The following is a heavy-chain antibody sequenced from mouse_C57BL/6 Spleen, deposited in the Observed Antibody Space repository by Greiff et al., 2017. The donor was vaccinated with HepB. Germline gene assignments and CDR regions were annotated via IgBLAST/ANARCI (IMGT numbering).Heavy chain of an antibody. J-gene: IGHJ1*03. V-gene: IGHV1-18*01. CDR2: INPNNGGT. D-gene: IGHD1-1*01. CDR3: ARNSPNYYGSSYVGYFDV. Sequence: VQLQQSGPELVKPGASVKIPCKASGYTFTDYNMDWVKQSHGKSLEWIGDINPNNGGTIYNQKFKGKATLTVDKSSSTAYMELRSLTSEDTAVYYCARNSPNYYGSSYVGYFDVWGTGTTVTVSS. CDR1: GYTFTDYN.